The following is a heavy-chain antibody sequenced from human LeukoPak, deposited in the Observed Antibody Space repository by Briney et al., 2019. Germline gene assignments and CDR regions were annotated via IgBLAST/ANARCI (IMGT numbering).Heavy chain of an antibody. CDR2: VYSGDDGT. J-gene: IGHJ4*02. V-gene: IGHV3-66*02. D-gene: IGHD2-21*01. CDR1: GFTVFSDN. CDR3: AKRSRGYYDY. Sequence: GGSLRLSCAASGFTVFSDNMSWVRQSPGKGLEWVSVVYSGDDGTNYAESVRGRFTISRDNSKNSVYLQMNSLRVEDTGVYYCAKRSRGYYDYWGQGTLVTVSS.